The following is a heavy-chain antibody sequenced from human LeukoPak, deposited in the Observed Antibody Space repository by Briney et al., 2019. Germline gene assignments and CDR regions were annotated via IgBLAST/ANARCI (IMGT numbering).Heavy chain of an antibody. Sequence: ASVKDSCKASGYTLSDYYIHWGRQAPGQGLEWVGWINANSGGTYYAQNFQGRVTMTRDTSISTTYMELSSLRSDDTAVFYCASRGGGYWVWGQGTLVTVSS. CDR2: INANSGGT. CDR1: GYTLSDYY. D-gene: IGHD2-21*01. CDR3: ASRGGGYWV. V-gene: IGHV1-2*02. J-gene: IGHJ4*02.